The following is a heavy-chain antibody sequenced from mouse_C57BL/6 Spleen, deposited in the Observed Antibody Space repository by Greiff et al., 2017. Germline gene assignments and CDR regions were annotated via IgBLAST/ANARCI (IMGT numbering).Heavy chain of an antibody. Sequence: EVQLQQSGPELVKPGASVKISCKASGYSFTGYYMHWVKQSSEKSLEWIGEINPSTGGTSYNQKFKGKATLTVDKSSSTAYMQLKSLTAEDSAVYYCAEGGDYARDDWGQGTSVTASS. CDR1: GYSFTGYY. V-gene: IGHV1-43*01. CDR2: INPSTGGT. J-gene: IGHJ4*01. CDR3: AEGGDYARDD.